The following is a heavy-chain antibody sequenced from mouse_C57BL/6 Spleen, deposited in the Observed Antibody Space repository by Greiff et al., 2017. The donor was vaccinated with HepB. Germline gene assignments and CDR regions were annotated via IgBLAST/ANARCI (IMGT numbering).Heavy chain of an antibody. D-gene: IGHD4-1*01. CDR2: ISDGGSYT. Sequence: EVQGVESGGGLVKPGGSLKLSCAAFGFTFSSYAMSWVRQTPEKRLEWVATISDGGSYTYYPDNVKGRFTISRDNAKNNLYLQMSHLKSEDTAMYYCARGDANWDLGAYWGQGTLVTVSA. V-gene: IGHV5-4*01. J-gene: IGHJ3*01. CDR3: ARGDANWDLGAY. CDR1: GFTFSSYA.